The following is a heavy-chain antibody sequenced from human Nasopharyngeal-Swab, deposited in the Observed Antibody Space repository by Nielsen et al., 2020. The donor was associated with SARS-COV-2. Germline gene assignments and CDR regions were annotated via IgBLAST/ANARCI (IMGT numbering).Heavy chain of an antibody. CDR1: GGSISSSSYY. D-gene: IGHD3-10*01. CDR2: IYYSGST. V-gene: IGHV4-39*07. CDR3: ARERGRGGIWNYYYYYMDV. Sequence: GSLRLSCTVSGGSISSSSYYWGWLRQPPGKGLEWIGSIYYSGSTYYNPSLKSRVTISVDTSKNQFSLKLSSVTAADTAVYYCARERGRGGIWNYYYYYMDVWGKGTTVTVSS. J-gene: IGHJ6*03.